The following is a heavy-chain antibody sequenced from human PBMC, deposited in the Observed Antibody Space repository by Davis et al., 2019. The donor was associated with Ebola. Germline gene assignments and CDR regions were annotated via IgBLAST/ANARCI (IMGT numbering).Heavy chain of an antibody. CDR3: AKDGWLDYYDGLTY. J-gene: IGHJ4*02. Sequence: GESLKISCAATGFIFKSYAMHWVRQVPGKGPEWLAMNYYDGNKHFYADSVKGRFTISRDNFKNMLYLQMNSLRAEDTALYFCAKDGWLDYYDGLTYWGQGALVTVSS. D-gene: IGHD3-22*01. CDR1: GFIFKSYA. CDR2: NYYDGNKH. V-gene: IGHV3-33*06.